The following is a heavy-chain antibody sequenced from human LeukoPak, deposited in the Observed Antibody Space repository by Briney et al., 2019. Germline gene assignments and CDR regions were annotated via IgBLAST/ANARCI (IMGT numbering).Heavy chain of an antibody. CDR1: GFIFSNYG. CDR3: ATMQWLEGVDWFDP. J-gene: IGHJ5*02. CDR2: IRYDESNK. Sequence: GGSLRLSCAASGFIFSNYGMHWVRQAPGTGLERVAFIRYDESNKFYADSVKGRFTISRDNSKNILFLQMNSLSAADTAMYYCATMQWLEGVDWFDPWGQGTLVTVSS. V-gene: IGHV3-30*02. D-gene: IGHD6-19*01.